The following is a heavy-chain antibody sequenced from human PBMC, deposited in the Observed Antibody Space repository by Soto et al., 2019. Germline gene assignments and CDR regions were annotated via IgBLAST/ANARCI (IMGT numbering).Heavy chain of an antibody. J-gene: IGHJ6*02. V-gene: IGHV3-21*01. CDR2: ISCSTSYI. CDR1: GFTFSSYS. Sequence: EVQLVESGGGLVKPEGSLRLSCAASGFTFSSYSMNWVRQAPGKGLEWVSSISCSTSYIYYADSVKGRFTISRDNAKNSLYLQMNSLRAEDTAVYYCARVVDYCDPYYYYGMDVWGQGTTVTVSS. D-gene: IGHD3-22*01. CDR3: ARVVDYCDPYYYYGMDV.